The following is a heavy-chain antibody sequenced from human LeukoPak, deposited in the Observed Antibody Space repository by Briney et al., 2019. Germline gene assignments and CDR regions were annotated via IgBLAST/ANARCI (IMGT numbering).Heavy chain of an antibody. J-gene: IGHJ4*02. D-gene: IGHD3-9*01. CDR2: IYSGGDT. CDR3: ARGLRYFAWVD. Sequence: GGSLRLSCAASGFTVSSNYMSWVRQAPGKGLEWVSVIYSGGDTFYADSVKGRFTISRDNSKTMLYLQMNSLRAEDTAVYYCARGLRYFAWVDWGQGTLVTVSS. CDR1: GFTVSSNY. V-gene: IGHV3-53*01.